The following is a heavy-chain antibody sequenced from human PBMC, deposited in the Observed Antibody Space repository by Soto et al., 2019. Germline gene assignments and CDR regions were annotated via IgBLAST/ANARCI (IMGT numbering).Heavy chain of an antibody. CDR3: AKPEEVVRGFDF. CDR1: GFTFGHSA. D-gene: IGHD3-10*01. J-gene: IGHJ4*02. Sequence: ILSCAASGFTFGHSAMSWVRQAPGKGLEWVAAISGTGGAAYYADSVKGRFTISRDNSRNTLFLQMNSLRVDDTAIYHCAKPEEVVRGFDFWGLGTLVTVSS. CDR2: ISGTGGAA. V-gene: IGHV3-23*01.